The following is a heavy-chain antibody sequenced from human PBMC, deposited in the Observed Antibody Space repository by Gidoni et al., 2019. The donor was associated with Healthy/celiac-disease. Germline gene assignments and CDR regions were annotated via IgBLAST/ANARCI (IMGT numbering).Heavy chain of an antibody. J-gene: IGHJ4*02. V-gene: IGHV4-39*07. Sequence: QLQLQESGPGLVKPSETLSLPCTVSGGSISSSSYSWGWIRQPPGKGLEWNGSIYYSGSTYYNPSLKSRVTISVDTSKNQFSLKLSSVTAADTAVYYCARDTVRGLTRYWGQGTLVTVSS. D-gene: IGHD4-17*01. CDR3: ARDTVRGLTRY. CDR1: GGSISSSSYS. CDR2: IYYSGST.